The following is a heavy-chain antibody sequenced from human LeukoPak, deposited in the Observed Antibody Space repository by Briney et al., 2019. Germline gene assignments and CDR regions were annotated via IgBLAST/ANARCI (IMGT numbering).Heavy chain of an antibody. CDR3: ARDAGGDYGFSFDY. V-gene: IGHV4-61*08. Sequence: SETLSLTCTVSGDSISSGDYYWSWIRQSPGKGLEWIGYIYYSGSTNYNPSLKSRVTISVVTSKNQFSLKLSSVTAADTAVYYCARDAGGDYGFSFDYWGQGTLVTVSS. CDR1: GDSISSGDYY. J-gene: IGHJ4*02. D-gene: IGHD4-17*01. CDR2: IYYSGST.